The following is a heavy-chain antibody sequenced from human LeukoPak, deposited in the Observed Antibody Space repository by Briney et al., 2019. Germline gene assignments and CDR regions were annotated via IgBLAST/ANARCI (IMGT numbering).Heavy chain of an antibody. D-gene: IGHD3-22*01. V-gene: IGHV4-31*03. Sequence: PSQTLSLTCTVSGGSISSGGYYWSWIRQHPGKGLEWIGYIYYSGSTYYNPSLKSRVTISVDTSKNQFSLKLSSVTAADTAVYYCARLGKEKVGSGSTFDYWGQGTLVTVSS. CDR2: IYYSGST. J-gene: IGHJ4*02. CDR1: GGSISSGGYY. CDR3: ARLGKEKVGSGSTFDY.